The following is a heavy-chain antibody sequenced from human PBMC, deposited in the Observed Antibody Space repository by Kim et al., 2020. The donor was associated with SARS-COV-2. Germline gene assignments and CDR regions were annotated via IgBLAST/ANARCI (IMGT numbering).Heavy chain of an antibody. J-gene: IGHJ4*02. CDR3: AREGVVVIRGGFDY. D-gene: IGHD3-22*01. V-gene: IGHV3-48*03. Sequence: ADSVKGRLTISRDNAKNSLYLQMNSLKAEDTAVYYCAREGVVVIRGGFDYWGQGTLVTVSS.